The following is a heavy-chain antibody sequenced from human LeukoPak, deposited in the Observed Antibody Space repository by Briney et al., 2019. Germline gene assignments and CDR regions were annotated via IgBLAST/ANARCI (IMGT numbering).Heavy chain of an antibody. CDR2: IYSGGST. V-gene: IGHV3-66*01. D-gene: IGHD3-22*01. CDR1: GFTVSSNY. Sequence: PGGSLRLSCVVSGFTVSSNYMSWVRQAPGKGLEWVSVIYSGGSTYYSDSAKGRFAISRDNSKNTLYLQMNSLRAEDTAVYYCYSMIVVGTRVIKDYWGLGTLVTVSS. CDR3: YSMIVVGTRVIKDY. J-gene: IGHJ4*02.